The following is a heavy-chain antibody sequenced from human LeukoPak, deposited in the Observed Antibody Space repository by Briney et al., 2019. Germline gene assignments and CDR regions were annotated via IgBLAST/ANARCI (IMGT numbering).Heavy chain of an antibody. J-gene: IGHJ6*02. Sequence: SETLSLTCAVYGGSFSGYYWSWIRQPPGKGLEWIGEINHSGSTNYNPSLKSRVTTSVDTSKNQFSLKLSSVTAADTAVYYCARAIAAAGMGYYYYGMDVWGQGTTVTVSS. CDR2: INHSGST. CDR1: GGSFSGYY. D-gene: IGHD6-13*01. CDR3: ARAIAAAGMGYYYYGMDV. V-gene: IGHV4-34*01.